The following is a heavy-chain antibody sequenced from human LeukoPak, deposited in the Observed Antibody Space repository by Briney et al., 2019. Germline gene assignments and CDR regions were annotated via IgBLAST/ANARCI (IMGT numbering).Heavy chain of an antibody. D-gene: IGHD2-2*01. CDR3: ARGLTRFSYAGIGY. J-gene: IGHJ4*02. V-gene: IGHV4-34*01. CDR1: GESFSVYY. Sequence: KPSETLSLTCAVYGESFSVYYWTWIRQPPGKGLEWIGEIDHSGGTKYSPSLESRVTMSVDTSKNQLSLKLNSVTAADTAVYYCARGLTRFSYAGIGYWGQGTLVTVSS. CDR2: IDHSGGT.